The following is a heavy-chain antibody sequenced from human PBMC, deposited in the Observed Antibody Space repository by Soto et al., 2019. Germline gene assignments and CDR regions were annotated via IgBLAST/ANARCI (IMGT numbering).Heavy chain of an antibody. V-gene: IGHV1-69*13. CDR3: ARLAGSYPHTASEIGYDY. D-gene: IGHD1-26*01. CDR2: IIPIFGTA. CDR1: GGTFSSYA. Sequence: ASVKVSCKASGGTFSSYAISWVRQAPGQGLEWMGGIIPIFGTANYAQKFQGRVTITADESTSTAYMELSSLRSEDTAVYYCARLAGSYPHTASEIGYDYCGQGTLVPVSS. J-gene: IGHJ4*02.